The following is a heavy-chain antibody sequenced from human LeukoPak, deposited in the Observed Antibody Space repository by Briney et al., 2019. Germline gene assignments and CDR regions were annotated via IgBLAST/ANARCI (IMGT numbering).Heavy chain of an antibody. CDR2: TYYRSKWYN. D-gene: IGHD2-15*01. Sequence: SQTLSLTCAISGDSVSSNSAAWNWIRQPPSRGLEWLGRTYYRSKWYNDYAVSVKSRITINPDTSLNQFSLKLNSVTAADTAVYYCARYCSGGDCYSKALDYWGQGILVTVSS. CDR3: ARYCSGGDCYSKALDY. V-gene: IGHV6-1*01. CDR1: GDSVSSNSAA. J-gene: IGHJ4*02.